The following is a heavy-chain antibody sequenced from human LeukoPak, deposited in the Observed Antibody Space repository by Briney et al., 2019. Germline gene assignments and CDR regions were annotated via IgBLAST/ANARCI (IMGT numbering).Heavy chain of an antibody. D-gene: IGHD3-10*01. V-gene: IGHV4-34*01. Sequence: SETLSLTCAVYGGSFSSYYWSWIRQPPGKGLQWIGEINHSGGTNYNPSLKSRVIISIDTSKNQFSLKVTPVTAADTAVYYCARGRYYGSGSHWYFDLWGRDTLVTVSS. J-gene: IGHJ2*01. CDR3: ARGRYYGSGSHWYFDL. CDR2: INHSGGT. CDR1: GGSFSSYY.